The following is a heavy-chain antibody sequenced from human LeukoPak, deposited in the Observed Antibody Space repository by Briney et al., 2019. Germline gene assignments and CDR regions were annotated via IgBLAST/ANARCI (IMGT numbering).Heavy chain of an antibody. CDR1: GFIFTSYD. CDR3: ARNGPPNIVVVPAATPYYYYGMDV. Sequence: PGGSLRLSCAASGFIFTSYDMSWVRQAPGKGLEWVSAISGSGGSTYYADSVKGRFTTSRDNSKNTLYLQMNSLRAEDTAVCYCARNGPPNIVVVPAATPYYYYGMDVWGQGTTVTVSS. D-gene: IGHD2-2*01. V-gene: IGHV3-23*01. CDR2: ISGSGGST. J-gene: IGHJ6*02.